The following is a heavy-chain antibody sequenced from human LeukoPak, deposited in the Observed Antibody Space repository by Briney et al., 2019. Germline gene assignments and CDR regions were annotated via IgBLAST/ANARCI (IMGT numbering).Heavy chain of an antibody. V-gene: IGHV3-23*01. Sequence: GGSLRLSCAASGFTFNNYAMNWVRQAPGKGLEWVSGISGSGGSTYYADSVRGRFTITRDNSKNTLYLQMNRLRAEDTAVYFCAKDPLSYYDSSGYRYFDYWGQGTLVTVSS. J-gene: IGHJ4*02. CDR3: AKDPLSYYDSSGYRYFDY. CDR2: ISGSGGST. CDR1: GFTFNNYA. D-gene: IGHD3-22*01.